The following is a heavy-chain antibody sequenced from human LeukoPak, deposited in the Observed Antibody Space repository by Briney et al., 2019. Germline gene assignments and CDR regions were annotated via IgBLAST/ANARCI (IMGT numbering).Heavy chain of an antibody. Sequence: AAVNVSCKSSGYTFNTYGITGVRQAPGGGLEWMGLISGYNGDTIYAQKREGRVTMTTDTSTSTAYMELRSLRFADPAVYYSARALADPLRPYGMNVWGQGTTVTVSS. CDR3: ARALADPLRPYGMNV. V-gene: IGHV1-18*01. CDR2: ISGYNGDT. D-gene: IGHD3-16*01. CDR1: GYTFNTYG. J-gene: IGHJ6*02.